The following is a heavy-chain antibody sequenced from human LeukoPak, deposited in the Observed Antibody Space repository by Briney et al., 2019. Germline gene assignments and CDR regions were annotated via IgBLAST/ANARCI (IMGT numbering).Heavy chain of an antibody. CDR1: GFTFDDYA. CDR3: ATLNGGYCSSTSCRPFDY. V-gene: IGHV3-9*01. Sequence: PGGSLRLSCAASGFTFDDYAMHWVRQAPGKGLEWVSGISWNSGSIGYADSVKGRFTISRDNAKNSLYLQMNSLRAEDTAVYYCATLNGGYCSSTSCRPFDYWGQGTLVTVSS. J-gene: IGHJ4*02. D-gene: IGHD2-2*01. CDR2: ISWNSGSI.